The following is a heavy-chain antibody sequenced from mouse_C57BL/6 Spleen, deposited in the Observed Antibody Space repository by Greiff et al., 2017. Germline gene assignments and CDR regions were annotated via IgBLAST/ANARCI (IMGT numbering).Heavy chain of an antibody. D-gene: IGHD1-1*01. V-gene: IGHV1-75*01. J-gene: IGHJ1*03. CDR3: ARREDEGSGFYWYFEV. CDR1: GYTFTDYY. Sequence: LEESGPELVKPGASVKISCKASGYTFTDYYINWVKQRPGQGLEWIGWIFPGSGSTYYNEKFKGKAPLTEDKSSSTAYMLLSSLTSGNSAVYFGARREDEGSGFYWYFEVWGTGTTVTVAS. CDR2: IFPGSGST.